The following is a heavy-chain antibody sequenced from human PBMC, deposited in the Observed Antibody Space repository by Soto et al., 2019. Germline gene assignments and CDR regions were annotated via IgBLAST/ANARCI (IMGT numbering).Heavy chain of an antibody. J-gene: IGHJ4*02. CDR1: GGSITTIDYY. CDR2: IHHTGTT. CDR3: ARHCVAVVIKGWGY. D-gene: IGHD3-10*01. Sequence: SETLSLTCTVSGGSITTIDYYWTWIRQLPGRGLEWIAYIHHTGTTYYNPSLQSRVTISVDTSKNQFSLKLVSVTAADTAVYYCARHCVAVVIKGWGYWGQGTLVTVSS. V-gene: IGHV4-30-4*08.